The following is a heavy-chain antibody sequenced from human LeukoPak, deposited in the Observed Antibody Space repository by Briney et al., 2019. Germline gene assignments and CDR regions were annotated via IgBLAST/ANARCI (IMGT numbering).Heavy chain of an antibody. CDR1: GFTFSSYA. D-gene: IGHD6-19*01. Sequence: PGGSLRLSCAASGFTFSSYAMHWVRQAPGKGLEWVAVISYDGSNKYYGDSVEGRFAISRDNSKNTLYLQMNSLRAEDTAVYYCARDIVEGKKWLAHFDYWGQGTLVTVSS. V-gene: IGHV3-30*09. CDR3: ARDIVEGKKWLAHFDY. J-gene: IGHJ4*02. CDR2: ISYDGSNK.